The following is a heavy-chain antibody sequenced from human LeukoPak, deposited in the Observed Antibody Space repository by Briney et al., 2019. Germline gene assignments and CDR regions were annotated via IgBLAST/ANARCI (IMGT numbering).Heavy chain of an antibody. Sequence: GASVKVSCKASGYTFTFYAIHWVRQAPGQRPGWMGWINTGHGDTKYSQEFQGRVTITRDTSASTAYMELSSLKSEDTAVYYCAKSTTQYCGSNNCYRYWFDSWGQGTLVTVSS. CDR3: AKSTTQYCGSNNCYRYWFDS. CDR2: INTGHGDT. D-gene: IGHD2-2*01. CDR1: GYTFTFYA. V-gene: IGHV1-3*03. J-gene: IGHJ5*01.